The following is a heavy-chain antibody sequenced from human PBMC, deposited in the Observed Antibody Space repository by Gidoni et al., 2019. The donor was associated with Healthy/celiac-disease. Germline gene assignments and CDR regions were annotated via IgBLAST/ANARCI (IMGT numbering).Heavy chain of an antibody. V-gene: IGHV3-30-3*01. CDR3: ARDRGPGPPMGYGSGSYTKVY. J-gene: IGHJ4*02. CDR2: ISYDGSNK. CDR1: SSYA. Sequence: SSYAMHWVRQAPGKGLEWVAVISYDGSNKYYADSVKGRFTISRDNSKNTLYLQMNSLRAEDTAVYYCARDRGPGPPMGYGSGSYTKVYWGQGTLVTVSS. D-gene: IGHD3-10*01.